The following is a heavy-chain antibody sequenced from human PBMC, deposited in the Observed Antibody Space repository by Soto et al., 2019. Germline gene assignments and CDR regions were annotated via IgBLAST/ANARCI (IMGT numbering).Heavy chain of an antibody. D-gene: IGHD6-6*01. V-gene: IGHV6-1*01. Sequence: QSQTLSLTCAISGDSVSSNSAAWNWSRQSPSRGLEWLGRTYYRSKWYNDYAVSVKSRITINPDTSKNQFSLQLNSVNPADTSVYYCARERGSSGFDYWGQGTLVTVSS. J-gene: IGHJ4*02. CDR1: GDSVSSNSAA. CDR3: ARERGSSGFDY. CDR2: TYYRSKWYN.